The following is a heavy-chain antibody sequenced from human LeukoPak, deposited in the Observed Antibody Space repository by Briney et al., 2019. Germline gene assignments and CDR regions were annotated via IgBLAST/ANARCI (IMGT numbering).Heavy chain of an antibody. CDR3: AKDRSSGGSCYNY. D-gene: IGHD2-15*01. V-gene: IGHV3-23*01. J-gene: IGHJ4*02. Sequence: PGGSLRLSCAASGFTFSNYAMTWVRQAPGKGLEWVSGISGSGGATYYADSVKGRFTISGDNSENTVYLQMNSLRVEGTAIYYCAKDRSSGGSCYNYWGRGTQVTVSS. CDR1: GFTFSNYA. CDR2: ISGSGGAT.